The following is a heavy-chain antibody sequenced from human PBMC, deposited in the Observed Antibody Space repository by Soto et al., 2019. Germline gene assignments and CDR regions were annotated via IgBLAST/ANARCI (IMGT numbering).Heavy chain of an antibody. D-gene: IGHD3-3*01. CDR2: IYHNAST. V-gene: IGHV4-59*12. J-gene: IGHJ4*02. CDR1: GGSIISYY. CDR3: TTDIWESLSSDY. Sequence: SETLSVTWTVSGGSIISYYWSWIRQPPGKGLEWIGDIYHNASTNYNPSLTSRVTISVDTSKNHFSLKLTSVTAEDTAMYHCTTDIWESLSSDYWGQGTPVTVSS.